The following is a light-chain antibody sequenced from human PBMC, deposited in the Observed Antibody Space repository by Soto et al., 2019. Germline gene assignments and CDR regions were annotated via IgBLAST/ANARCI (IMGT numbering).Light chain of an antibody. V-gene: IGKV3-15*01. CDR3: QQYDTWLWT. CDR1: QSVTTN. Sequence: DTGLTRCPATVPASRGERGPVSCGASQSVTTNLAWYQQKPGQAPRLLIYGASTRASVFPARFSGRGSGTEFTLTITRPHSEEFAVYYCQQYDTWLWTFGQGTKVDIK. J-gene: IGKJ1*01. CDR2: GAS.